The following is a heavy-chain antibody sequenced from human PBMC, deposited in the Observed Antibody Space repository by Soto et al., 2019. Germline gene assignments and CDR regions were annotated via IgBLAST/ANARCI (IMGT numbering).Heavy chain of an antibody. D-gene: IGHD3-10*01. CDR1: GFSFSDYF. V-gene: IGHV1-69*13. Sequence: GASVKVSCKASGFSFSDYFMHWVRQAPGQGLEWMGGIIPIFGTANYAQKFQGRVTITADESTSTAYMELSSLRSEDTAVYYCARGRGVDAFDIWGQGTMVTVSS. J-gene: IGHJ3*02. CDR2: IIPIFGTA. CDR3: ARGRGVDAFDI.